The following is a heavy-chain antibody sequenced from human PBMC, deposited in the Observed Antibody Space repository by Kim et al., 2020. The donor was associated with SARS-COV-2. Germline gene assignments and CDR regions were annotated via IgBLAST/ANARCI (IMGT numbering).Heavy chain of an antibody. V-gene: IGHV3-23*01. Sequence: ADSVKSRFTISRDNSKNTLYLQLSGLGAEDTAVYYCAKIPHWFWESSFDSWGQGTLVTVSS. J-gene: IGHJ4*02. D-gene: IGHD3-10*01. CDR3: AKIPHWFWESSFDS.